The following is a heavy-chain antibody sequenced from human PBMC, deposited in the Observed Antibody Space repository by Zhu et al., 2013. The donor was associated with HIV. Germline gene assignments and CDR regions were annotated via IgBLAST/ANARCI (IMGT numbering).Heavy chain of an antibody. D-gene: IGHD6-13*01. V-gene: IGHV3-48*04. Sequence: VQLVESGGGLVQPGGSLRLSCAASGFTFSSYSMNWVRQAPGKGLEWVSYISSSSSTIYYADSVKGRFTISRDNAKNSLYLQMNSLRAEDTAVYYCARDGSSWFNQYNWFDPGPGNPGHRLL. CDR3: ARDGSSWFNQYNWFDP. CDR1: GFTFSSYS. CDR2: ISSSSSTI. J-gene: IGHJ5*02.